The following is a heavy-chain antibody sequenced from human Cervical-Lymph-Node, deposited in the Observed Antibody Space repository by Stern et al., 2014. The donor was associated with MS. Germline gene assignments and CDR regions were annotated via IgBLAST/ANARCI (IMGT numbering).Heavy chain of an antibody. D-gene: IGHD3-16*01. CDR2: IEPDDSDT. Sequence: EVQLVESGAEVKKPGESLKISCKGSGYRFTSSWIGWVRQMPGKGLEWMGIIEPDDSDTRYNPSFKGPGTISPAKSISNAPLQWSSLKASDTAMYYCARSSGGFYDYWGQGTLVTVSS. CDR1: GYRFTSSW. CDR3: ARSSGGFYDY. J-gene: IGHJ4*02. V-gene: IGHV5-51*01.